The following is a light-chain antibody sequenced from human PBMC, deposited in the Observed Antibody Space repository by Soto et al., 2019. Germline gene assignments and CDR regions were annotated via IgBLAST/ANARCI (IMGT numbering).Light chain of an antibody. V-gene: IGLV1-51*02. CDR3: GTWDSSLSALGNV. CDR2: ENN. Sequence: QSVLTQPPSVSAAPGQKVTISCSGSSSNIGNNYVSWYQQLPGTAPKLLIYENNKRPSGIPDRFSGSKSGTSATLGITGLQTGDEADYYCGTWDSSLSALGNVFVTGTKVTV. CDR1: SSNIGNNY. J-gene: IGLJ1*01.